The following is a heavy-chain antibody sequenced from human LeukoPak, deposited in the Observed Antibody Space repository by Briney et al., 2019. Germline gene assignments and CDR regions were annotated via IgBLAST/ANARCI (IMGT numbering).Heavy chain of an antibody. CDR1: GGSFSGYY. D-gene: IGHD1-1*01. J-gene: IGHJ4*02. CDR3: ARGRGNWNFKVLFDH. CDR2: INHSGST. V-gene: IGHV4-34*01. Sequence: KPSETLSLTCAVYGGSFSGYYWSWIRQPPGKGLEWIGEINHSGSTNYNPSPKSRVTISVDTSKNQFSLKLSSVTAADTAVYFCARGRGNWNFKVLFDHWGQGTLVTVSS.